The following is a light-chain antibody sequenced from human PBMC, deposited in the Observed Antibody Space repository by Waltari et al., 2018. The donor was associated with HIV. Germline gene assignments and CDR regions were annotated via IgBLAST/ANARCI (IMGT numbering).Light chain of an antibody. J-gene: IGLJ2*01. CDR1: NLGRKY. Sequence: SFGLTQPPSVSLSPGQTAHITCSGDNLGRKYTAWYQHKPGQSPVLVLFQDNKRPSGIPSRFSVSNSGNTATLTISGTQTLDEADYYCQAWDSSAHVVFGGGTRLTVL. CDR2: QDN. CDR3: QAWDSSAHVV. V-gene: IGLV3-1*01.